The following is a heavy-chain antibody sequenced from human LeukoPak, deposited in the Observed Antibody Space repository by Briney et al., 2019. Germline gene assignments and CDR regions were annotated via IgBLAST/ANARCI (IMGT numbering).Heavy chain of an antibody. V-gene: IGHV3-21*01. Sequence: GGSLRLSCAASGFTFSSYSMNWVRQAPGKGLEWVSSISSSSSYIYYADSVKGRFTISRDNAKNSLYLQMNSLRAEDTAVYYCAILAGSYDAFDIWGQGTMVTVSS. D-gene: IGHD1-26*01. CDR3: AILAGSYDAFDI. J-gene: IGHJ3*02. CDR2: ISSSSSYI. CDR1: GFTFSSYS.